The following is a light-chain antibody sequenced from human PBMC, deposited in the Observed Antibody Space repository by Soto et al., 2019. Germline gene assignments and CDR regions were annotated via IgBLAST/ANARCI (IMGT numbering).Light chain of an antibody. V-gene: IGKV1-9*01. J-gene: IGKJ4*01. Sequence: IQLTQSPSYLSASVGDRVTITCRASQGISSYLAWYQQKPGKAPKLLIYGASTLRSGFPSRFSGSGSGTDFTLTISSLQPEDFATYYCLRLNSYPLTFGGGTKVDIK. CDR2: GAS. CDR3: LRLNSYPLT. CDR1: QGISSY.